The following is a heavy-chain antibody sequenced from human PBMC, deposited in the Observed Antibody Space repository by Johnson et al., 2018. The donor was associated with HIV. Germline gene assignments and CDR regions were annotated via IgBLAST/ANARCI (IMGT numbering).Heavy chain of an antibody. V-gene: IGHV3-33*03. J-gene: IGHJ3*02. Sequence: QVQLVESGGGVVQPGRSVRLSCAASGFTFSTYGMHWVRQAPGKGLEWVAVIWYDGSNEHYADSVMGRFTISRDNAKNPLYLQMHSLRAEDTAVYYCAKGFFAGRGLWFGALGAFDIWRQGTMVTVSS. CDR2: IWYDGSNE. CDR1: GFTFSTYG. D-gene: IGHD3-10*01. CDR3: AKGFFAGRGLWFGALGAFDI.